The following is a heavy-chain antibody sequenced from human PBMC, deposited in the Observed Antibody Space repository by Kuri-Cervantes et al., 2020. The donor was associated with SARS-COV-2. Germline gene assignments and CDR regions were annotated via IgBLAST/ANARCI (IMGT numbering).Heavy chain of an antibody. Sequence: GESLKISCAASGFTFSTYAMHWVRQAPGKGLEWVAIISDDGQNQDFADSVKGRFTISRDNSKNTRCLNMSSLRAEDTAMYYCARDRVGVLDSWGQGTLVTVSS. CDR1: GFTFSTYA. D-gene: IGHD2-21*01. CDR3: ARDRVGVLDS. V-gene: IGHV3-30*04. J-gene: IGHJ4*02. CDR2: ISDDGQNQ.